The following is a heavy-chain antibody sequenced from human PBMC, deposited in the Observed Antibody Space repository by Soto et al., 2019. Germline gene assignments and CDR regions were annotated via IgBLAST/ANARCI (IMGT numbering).Heavy chain of an antibody. V-gene: IGHV1-8*01. CDR1: GYTFTSYD. J-gene: IGHJ6*02. CDR2: MNPNSGNT. D-gene: IGHD4-17*01. Sequence: GASVKVSCKASGYTFTSYDINWVRQATGQGLEWMGWMNPNSGNTGYAQKFHGRVTMTRNTSISTAYMELSSRRSEDTAVYYCARDTTVTTYYYYGMDVWGQGTTVTVSS. CDR3: ARDTTVTTYYYYGMDV.